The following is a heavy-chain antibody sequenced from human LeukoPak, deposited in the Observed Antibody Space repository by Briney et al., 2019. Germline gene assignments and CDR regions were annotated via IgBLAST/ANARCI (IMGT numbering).Heavy chain of an antibody. J-gene: IGHJ4*02. CDR2: ISGSGGST. CDR1: GFTFSSYA. V-gene: IGHV3-23*01. D-gene: IGHD3-22*01. CDR3: AKDKGAYYYDSSGPLDY. Sequence: GGSLRLSCAASGFTFSSYAMSWVRQAPGKGLEWVSAISGSGGSTYYADSVKGRFTISRDNSKNTLYLQMNSLRAEDTAVYYCAKDKGAYYYDSSGPLDYWGQGTLVTVSS.